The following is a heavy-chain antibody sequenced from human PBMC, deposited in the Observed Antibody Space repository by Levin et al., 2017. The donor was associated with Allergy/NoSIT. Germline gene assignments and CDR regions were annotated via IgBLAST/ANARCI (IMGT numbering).Heavy chain of an antibody. CDR1: GYTFTGYY. Sequence: ASVKVSCKASGYTFTGYYMHWVRQAPGQGLEWMGWINPNSGGTNYAQKFQGRVTMTRDTSISTAYMELSRLRSDDTAVYYCARDPAHYDILTGYYGPDPSFDYWGQGTLVTVSS. J-gene: IGHJ4*02. V-gene: IGHV1-2*02. CDR2: INPNSGGT. CDR3: ARDPAHYDILTGYYGPDPSFDY. D-gene: IGHD3-9*01.